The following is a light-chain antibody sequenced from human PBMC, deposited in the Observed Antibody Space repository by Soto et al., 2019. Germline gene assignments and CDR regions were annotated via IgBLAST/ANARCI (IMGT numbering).Light chain of an antibody. CDR1: QSVSSSY. CDR2: GAS. J-gene: IGKJ5*01. Sequence: EIVLTLSPGTLSLSPGERATLSCRASQSVSSSYLAWYQQKPGQAPRLLIYGASSRATGIPDRFSGSGSGTDFTLTISRLEPEDFAVYYCQQYGSSPWITFGQGTDWRL. CDR3: QQYGSSPWIT. V-gene: IGKV3-20*01.